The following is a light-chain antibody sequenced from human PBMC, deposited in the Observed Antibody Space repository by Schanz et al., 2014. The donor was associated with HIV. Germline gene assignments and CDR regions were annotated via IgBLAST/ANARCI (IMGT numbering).Light chain of an antibody. J-gene: IGLJ3*02. V-gene: IGLV2-14*03. CDR2: DVS. CDR3: SSYTSSSTLWV. Sequence: QSALTQPASVSGSLGQSVTVSCTGTSSDVGGYNYVSWYRQHPGKAPKLMIYDVSNRPSGISNRFSGSKSGYTASLTISGLQAEDEADYYCSSYTSSSTLWVFGGGTQLTVL. CDR1: SSDVGGYNY.